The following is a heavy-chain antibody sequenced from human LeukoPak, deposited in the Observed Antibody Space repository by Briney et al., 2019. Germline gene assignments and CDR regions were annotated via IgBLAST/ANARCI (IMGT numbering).Heavy chain of an antibody. CDR3: ARNYYYGSGSSYYYGMDV. V-gene: IGHV1-3*01. D-gene: IGHD3-10*01. J-gene: IGHJ6*02. CDR1: GYTFTSYA. CDR2: INAGNGNT. Sequence: ASVKVSCKASGYTFTSYAMHWVRQAPGQRLEWMGWINAGNGNTKYSQKFQGRVTITRDTSASTAYMELSSLRSEDTAVYYCARNYYYGSGSSYYYGMDVWGQGTTVTVSS.